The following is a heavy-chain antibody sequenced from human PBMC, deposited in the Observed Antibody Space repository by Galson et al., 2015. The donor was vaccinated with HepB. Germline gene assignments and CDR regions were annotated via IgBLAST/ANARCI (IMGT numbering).Heavy chain of an antibody. D-gene: IGHD1-1*01. CDR1: GGSIINRDHY. CDR3: AKHNTGGIFYFQGMDV. CDR2: FYYSESN. J-gene: IGHJ6*02. V-gene: IGHV4-39*07. Sequence: ETLSLTCTVSGGSIINRDHYWVWIRQPPGKGLEWIGSFYYSESNSYNPSLKSRVTISGDTSKNQVSLRLTSVTAADTAVYSCAKHNTGGIFYFQGMDVWGQGTTVTVSS.